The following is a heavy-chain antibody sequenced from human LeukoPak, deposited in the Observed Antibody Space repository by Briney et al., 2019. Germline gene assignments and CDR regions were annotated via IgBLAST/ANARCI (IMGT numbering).Heavy chain of an antibody. CDR1: GYTFTGYY. CDR2: INPNSGGT. Sequence: ASVKVSCKASGYTFTGYYMHWVRQAPGQGLEYMGWINPNSGGTSYAQKFQGRVTMTRDTSLTTAYMEVSSLTSDDTAVYYCARDPAADAFDIWGQGTMVTVSS. J-gene: IGHJ3*02. CDR3: ARDPAADAFDI. V-gene: IGHV1-2*02.